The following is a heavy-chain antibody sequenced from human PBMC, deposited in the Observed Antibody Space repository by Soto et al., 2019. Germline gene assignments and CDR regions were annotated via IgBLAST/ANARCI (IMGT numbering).Heavy chain of an antibody. CDR1: GFTFSDYY. Sequence: GGSLRLSCAASGFTFSDYYMSWIRQAPGKGLEWVSYISSSSSYTNYADSVKGRFTISRDNAKNSLYLQMNSLRAEDTAVYYCAREYYYDSSGYYGWFDPWGQGTLVTVSS. CDR3: AREYYYDSSGYYGWFDP. D-gene: IGHD3-22*01. CDR2: ISSSSSYT. J-gene: IGHJ5*02. V-gene: IGHV3-11*06.